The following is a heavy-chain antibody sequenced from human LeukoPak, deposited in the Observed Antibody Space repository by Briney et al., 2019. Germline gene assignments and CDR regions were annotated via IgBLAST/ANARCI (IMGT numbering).Heavy chain of an antibody. V-gene: IGHV1-8*01. CDR2: MNPNSGNT. CDR3: ARLGSSGWYFSEYYYYYYGMDV. D-gene: IGHD6-19*01. Sequence: ASVKVSCKASGYTFTSYDINWVRQATGQGLEWMGWMNPNSGNTGYAQKFQGRVTMTRNTYISTANMELSRLRSEDTAVYYCARLGSSGWYFSEYYYYYYGMDVWGQGTTVTVSS. J-gene: IGHJ6*02. CDR1: GYTFTSYD.